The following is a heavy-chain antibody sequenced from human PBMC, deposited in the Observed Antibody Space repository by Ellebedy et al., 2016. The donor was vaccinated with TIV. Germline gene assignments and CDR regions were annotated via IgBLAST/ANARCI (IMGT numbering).Heavy chain of an antibody. CDR3: ASLHGDYGINRYWYFDL. Sequence: MPSETLSLTCTVSGGSLSSSTSYWGWNRPPPGKGLEWIASIYYSGTTYSNPSLRRLVTISVDTSKNLFSLKLSSVTAADTAVYYCASLHGDYGINRYWYFDLWGRGTLVTVSS. CDR2: IYYSGTT. CDR1: GGSLSSSTSY. J-gene: IGHJ2*01. D-gene: IGHD4-17*01. V-gene: IGHV4-39*01.